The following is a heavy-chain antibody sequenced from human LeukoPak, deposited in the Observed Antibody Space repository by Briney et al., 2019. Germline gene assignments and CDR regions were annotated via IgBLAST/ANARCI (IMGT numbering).Heavy chain of an antibody. CDR2: FSWNSGXX. Sequence: GGSLRLSCAASGFTFDDYAMHWVRQAPGKGLXXXSXFSWNSGXXXYXXXXKGRFTISRDNAKNSLYLQMNSLRAEDTALYYCAKVGGSSWQSYYFDYWGQGTLVTVSS. V-gene: IGHV3-9*01. D-gene: IGHD6-13*01. CDR3: AKVGGSSWQSYYFDY. J-gene: IGHJ4*02. CDR1: GFTFDDYA.